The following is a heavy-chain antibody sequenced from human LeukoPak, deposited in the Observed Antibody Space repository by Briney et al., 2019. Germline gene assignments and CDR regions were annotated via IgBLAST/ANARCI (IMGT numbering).Heavy chain of an antibody. CDR2: IIPILGIA. J-gene: IGHJ6*02. CDR1: GGTFSSYA. V-gene: IGHV1-69*04. CDR3: GRDSGAGSIGSYYYGMDV. D-gene: IGHD6-19*01. Sequence: SVKVSCKASGGTFSSYAISWVRQAPGQGLEWMGRIIPILGIANYAQKFQGRVTITADKSTSTAYMELSSLRSEDPAVYSWGRDSGAGSIGSYYYGMDVWGQGTTATVPS.